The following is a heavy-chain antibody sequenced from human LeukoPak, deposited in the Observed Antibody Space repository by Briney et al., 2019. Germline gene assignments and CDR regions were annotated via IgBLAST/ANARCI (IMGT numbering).Heavy chain of an antibody. CDR3: ARDRRVVRGVIPWFDP. D-gene: IGHD3-10*01. CDR1: GGSISSSSYY. CDR2: IYYSGST. V-gene: IGHV4-39*07. J-gene: IGHJ5*02. Sequence: KPSETLSLTCTVSGGSISSSSYYWGWIRQPPGKGLEWIGSIYYSGSTYYNPSLKSQVTISVDTSKNQFSLKLSSVTAADTAVYYCARDRRVVRGVIPWFDPWGQGTLVTVSS.